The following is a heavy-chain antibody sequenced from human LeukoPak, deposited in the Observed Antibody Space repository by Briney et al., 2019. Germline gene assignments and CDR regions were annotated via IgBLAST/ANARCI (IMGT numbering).Heavy chain of an antibody. CDR2: ISGSGGST. CDR3: AKRAVPGNAFFDN. J-gene: IGHJ4*02. D-gene: IGHD6-19*01. CDR1: GFTFSSYA. V-gene: IGHV3-23*01. Sequence: GGSLRLSCVASGFTFSSYAMSWVRQAPGKGLEWVSSISGSGGSTYYADSVKGRFTISRDNSKNTLFLQMNSLRAEDTAVYYCAKRAVPGNAFFDNWGQGTLVTVSS.